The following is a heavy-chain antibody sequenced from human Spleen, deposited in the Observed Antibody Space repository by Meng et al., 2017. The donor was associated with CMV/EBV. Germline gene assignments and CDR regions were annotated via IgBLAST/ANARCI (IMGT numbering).Heavy chain of an antibody. CDR3: ARDGYSGYDWLQINYYYYGMDV. D-gene: IGHD5-12*01. V-gene: IGHV3-7*01. CDR2: IKQDGSEK. CDR1: GFTFSSYW. J-gene: IGHJ6*02. Sequence: GESLKISCAASGFTFSSYWMSWVRQAPGKGLEWVANIKQDGSEKYYVDSVKGRFTISRDNAKNSLYLQMNSLRAEDTAVYFCARDGYSGYDWLQINYYYYGMDVWGQGTTVTVSS.